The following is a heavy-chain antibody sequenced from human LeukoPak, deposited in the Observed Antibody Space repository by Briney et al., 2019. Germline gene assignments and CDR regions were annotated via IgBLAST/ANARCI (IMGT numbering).Heavy chain of an antibody. V-gene: IGHV3-21*01. D-gene: IGHD2-2*01. CDR2: ISSSSSYI. Sequence: GGSLRPSCAASGFTFSSYSMNWVRQAPGKGLEWVSSISSSSSYIYYADSVKGRFTISRDNAKSTLYLQMNSLRAEDTAVYYCASSTQISKYADYWGQGALVTVSS. CDR3: ASSTQISKYADY. J-gene: IGHJ4*02. CDR1: GFTFSSYS.